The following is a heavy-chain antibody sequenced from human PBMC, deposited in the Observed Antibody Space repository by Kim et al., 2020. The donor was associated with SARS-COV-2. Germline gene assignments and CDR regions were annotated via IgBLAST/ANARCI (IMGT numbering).Heavy chain of an antibody. CDR1: GFTFSSYA. J-gene: IGHJ4*02. CDR3: ARPKSGSYYADLDY. D-gene: IGHD1-26*01. CDR2: ISYDGSNK. Sequence: GGSLRLSCAASGFTFSSYAMHWVRQAPGKGLEWVAVISYDGSNKYYADSVKGRLTISRDNSKNTLYLQMNSLRAEDTAVYYCARPKSGSYYADLDYWGQGTLVTVSS. V-gene: IGHV3-30-3*01.